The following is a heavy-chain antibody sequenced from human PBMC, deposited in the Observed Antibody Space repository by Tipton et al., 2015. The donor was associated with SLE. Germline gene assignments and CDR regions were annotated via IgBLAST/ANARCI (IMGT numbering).Heavy chain of an antibody. Sequence: TLSLTCTVSGGSISSHYWSWIRQPPGKGLEWIGYIYYSGSTNCNPSLKSRVTISVDTSKNQFSLKLSSVTAADTAVYYCARDRRERYCGGDCYLDAFDIWGQGTMVTVSS. J-gene: IGHJ3*02. CDR1: GGSISSHY. D-gene: IGHD2-21*01. V-gene: IGHV4-59*11. CDR3: ARDRRERYCGGDCYLDAFDI. CDR2: IYYSGST.